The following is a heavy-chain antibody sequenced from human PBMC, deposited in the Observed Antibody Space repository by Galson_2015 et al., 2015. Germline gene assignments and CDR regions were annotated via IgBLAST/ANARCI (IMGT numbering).Heavy chain of an antibody. J-gene: IGHJ5*02. V-gene: IGHV4-28*01. CDR1: GYSISSGNW. CDR3: ARITDGGWFDP. CDR2: IYNSGST. Sequence: ETLSLTCAVSGYSISSGNWWGWIRQPPRKGLEWIGYIYNSGSTYYNPSLKSRVTMSVDTSKNQFSLRLRSVTAVDSAMYYCARITDGGWFDPWGQGTLVTVSS.